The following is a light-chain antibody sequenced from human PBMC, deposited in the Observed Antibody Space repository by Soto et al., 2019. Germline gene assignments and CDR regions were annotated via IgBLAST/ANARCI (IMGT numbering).Light chain of an antibody. CDR3: QQYDNFPLT. Sequence: DIQMTQSPSSLSASIGDRVTISCQAILDIRTHLNWYQQKPGKAPKLLIYDASNLETGVPSTFSGTGYGTDFTFTISSLQPEHIGIYYCQQYDNFPLTFGQGTRLEIK. J-gene: IGKJ5*01. CDR2: DAS. CDR1: LDIRTH. V-gene: IGKV1-33*01.